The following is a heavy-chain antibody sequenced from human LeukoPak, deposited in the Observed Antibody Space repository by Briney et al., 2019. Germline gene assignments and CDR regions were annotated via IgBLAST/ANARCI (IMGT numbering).Heavy chain of an antibody. V-gene: IGHV3-30-3*01. Sequence: GGSLRLSCAASGFTFSSYAMHWVRQAPGKGLEWVAVISYDGSNKYYADSVKGRFTISRDNSKNTVYLQMNSLRAEDTAVYYCVRDIEVAGRKYFDCWGHGTLVTVSS. J-gene: IGHJ4*01. D-gene: IGHD6-19*01. CDR3: VRDIEVAGRKYFDC. CDR2: ISYDGSNK. CDR1: GFTFSSYA.